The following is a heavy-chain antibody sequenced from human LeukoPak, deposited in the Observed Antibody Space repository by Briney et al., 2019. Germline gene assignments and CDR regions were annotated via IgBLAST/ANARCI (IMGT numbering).Heavy chain of an antibody. J-gene: IGHJ4*02. V-gene: IGHV4-59*08. CDR3: ARHEGDFLEYYFDY. CDR2: IYYSGST. Sequence: SETLSLTCTVSGGSISSYYRSWIRQPPGKGLEWIGYIYYSGSTNYNPSLKSRVTISVDTSKNQFSLKLSSVTAADTAVYYCARHEGDFLEYYFDYWGQGTLVTVSS. CDR1: GGSISSYY. D-gene: IGHD3-3*01.